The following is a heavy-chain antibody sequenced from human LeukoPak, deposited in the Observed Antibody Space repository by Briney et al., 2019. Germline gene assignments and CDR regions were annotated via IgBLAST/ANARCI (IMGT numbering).Heavy chain of an antibody. CDR1: GGSFSGYY. J-gene: IGHJ6*04. D-gene: IGHD6-19*01. Sequence: SETLSLTCAVYGGSFSGYYWSWIRQPPGKGPEWIGEINHSGSTNYNPSLKSRVTISVDTSKNQFSLKLSSVTAADTAVYYCARAKKRGAVAGTVYYGMDVWGKGTTVTVSS. CDR2: INHSGST. CDR3: ARAKKRGAVAGTVYYGMDV. V-gene: IGHV4-34*01.